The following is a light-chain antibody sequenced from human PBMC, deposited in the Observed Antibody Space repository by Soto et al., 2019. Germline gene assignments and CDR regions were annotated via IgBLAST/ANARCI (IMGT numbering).Light chain of an antibody. Sequence: EIVLTQSPATLSLSPGERATLSCRASQSVSKYLAWYQQKPGQVPRLLIYDAFNRATGIPVRFIGSGSGTDFTLPISSLVPEDFFLYYCQQRINWPLTFGPGTKVEVK. V-gene: IGKV3-11*01. CDR1: QSVSKY. CDR2: DAF. CDR3: QQRINWPLT. J-gene: IGKJ3*01.